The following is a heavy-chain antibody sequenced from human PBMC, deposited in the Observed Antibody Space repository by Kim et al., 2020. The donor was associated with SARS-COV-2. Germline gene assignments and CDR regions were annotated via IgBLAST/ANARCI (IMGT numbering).Heavy chain of an antibody. J-gene: IGHJ3*02. CDR1: GFTFSSYW. CDR2: IKEDGNEK. Sequence: GGSLRLSCAASGFTFSSYWMTWVRQAPGKGLEWVANIKEDGNEKYYVDSVKGRFTISRDNAKNSLYLQMNSLRADDTAVDYCARYGELYSSGKDAFDIWGQGTMVTVSS. V-gene: IGHV3-7*01. CDR3: ARYGELYSSGKDAFDI. D-gene: IGHD6-19*01.